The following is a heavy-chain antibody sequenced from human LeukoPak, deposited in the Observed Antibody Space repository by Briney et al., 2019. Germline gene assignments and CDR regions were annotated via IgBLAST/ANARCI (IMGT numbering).Heavy chain of an antibody. CDR3: ARRKGEPNIFDS. CDR2: INPNSGGT. V-gene: IGHV1-2*06. Sequence: ASVKVSCKASGYTFTGYYMHWVRQAPGQGLEWMGRINPNSGGTNYAQKFQGRVTMTRDTSVSKAYMELSRLRSDDTAVYYCARRKGEPNIFDSWGQGTLVTVSS. J-gene: IGHJ4*02. CDR1: GYTFTGYY. D-gene: IGHD3-16*01.